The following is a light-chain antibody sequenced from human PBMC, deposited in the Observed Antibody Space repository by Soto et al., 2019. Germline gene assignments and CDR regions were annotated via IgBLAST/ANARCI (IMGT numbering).Light chain of an antibody. Sequence: QSALTQPPSASGTPGQSVTIPCTGTSSDVGDYNYVSWYQQHPGKAPNLMIYEVSRRPSGVPDRFSGSKSGNTASLTVSGLQAEDEADYYCSSNAGSNNLVFGGGTKLTVL. V-gene: IGLV2-8*01. J-gene: IGLJ2*01. CDR1: SSDVGDYNY. CDR2: EVS. CDR3: SSNAGSNNLV.